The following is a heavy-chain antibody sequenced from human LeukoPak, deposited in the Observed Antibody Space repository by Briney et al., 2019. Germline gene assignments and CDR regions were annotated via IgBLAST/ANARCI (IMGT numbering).Heavy chain of an antibody. CDR2: ISSSGSTI. J-gene: IGHJ6*02. CDR1: GFTFSSYS. V-gene: IGHV3-48*04. D-gene: IGHD3-22*01. Sequence: GGSLRLSCAASGFTFSSYSMNWVRQAPGKGLEWVSYISSSGSTIYYADSVKGRFTISRDNAKNSLYLQMNSLRAEDTAVYYCARVGYSRPKNNYGMDVWGQGTTVTVSS. CDR3: ARVGYSRPKNNYGMDV.